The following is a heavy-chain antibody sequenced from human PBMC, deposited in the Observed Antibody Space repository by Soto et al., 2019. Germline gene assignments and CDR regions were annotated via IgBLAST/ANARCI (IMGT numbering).Heavy chain of an antibody. CDR3: ARLISGEAMVRGTYYYMDV. J-gene: IGHJ6*03. V-gene: IGHV4-61*01. CDR2: IYYSGST. CDR1: GGSVSSGSYY. D-gene: IGHD3-10*01. Sequence: QVQLQESGPGLVKPSETLSLTCTVSGGSVSSGSYYWSWIRQPPGKGLEWIGYIYYSGSTNYNPSLKRRVTISVDTSKNQFSLKLSSVTAADTAVYYCARLISGEAMVRGTYYYMDVWGKGTTVTVSS.